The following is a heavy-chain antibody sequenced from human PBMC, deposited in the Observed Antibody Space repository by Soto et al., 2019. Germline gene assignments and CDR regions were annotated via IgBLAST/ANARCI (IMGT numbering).Heavy chain of an antibody. J-gene: IGHJ6*02. CDR1: GFTFSSYG. D-gene: IGHD3-3*01. CDR3: ARVWYDLGLGNYYYGMDV. V-gene: IGHV3-33*01. CDR2: IWYDGSNK. Sequence: PGGSLRLSCAASGFTFSSYGMHWVRQAPGKGLEWVAVIWYDGSNKYYADSVKGRFTISRDNSKNTLYLQMNSLRAEDTAVYYCARVWYDLGLGNYYYGMDVWDQGTTVTVSS.